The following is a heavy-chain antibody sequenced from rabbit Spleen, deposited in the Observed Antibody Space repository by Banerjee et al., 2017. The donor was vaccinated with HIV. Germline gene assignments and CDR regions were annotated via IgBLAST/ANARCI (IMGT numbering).Heavy chain of an antibody. CDR2: IYAGSSGNT. Sequence: QSLEESGGDLVKPGASLTLTCTASGFSFSSSYWICWVRQAPGKGLEWIACIYAGSSGNTYYASWAKGRFTISKTSSTTVTLQMTSLTAADTATYFCATDTYAYAGYGYALNLWGPGTLVTVS. D-gene: IGHD6-1*01. CDR1: GFSFSSSYW. CDR3: ATDTYAYAGYGYALNL. V-gene: IGHV1S40*01. J-gene: IGHJ4*01.